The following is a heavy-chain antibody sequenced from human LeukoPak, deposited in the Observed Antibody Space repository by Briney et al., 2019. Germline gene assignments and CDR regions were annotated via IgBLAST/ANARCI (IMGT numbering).Heavy chain of an antibody. CDR1: GFIFRNSW. V-gene: IGHV3-74*01. CDR2: INGDGSST. D-gene: IGHD3-22*01. Sequence: GGSLGFSCAASGFIFRNSWMHWFRQAPGKGLVWVSRINGDGSSTNYADSVKGRFTISRNNAKNTLYLQMNSLRAEDTAVYYCAGGYLADYWGQGILVTVSS. CDR3: AGGYLADY. J-gene: IGHJ4*02.